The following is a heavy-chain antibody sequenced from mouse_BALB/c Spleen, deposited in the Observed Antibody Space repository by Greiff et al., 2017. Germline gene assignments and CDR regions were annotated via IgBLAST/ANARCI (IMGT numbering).Heavy chain of an antibody. Sequence: EVKLMESGGGLVQPGGSLRLSCATSGFTFTDYYMSWVRQPPGKALEWLGFIRNKANGYTTEYSASVKGRFTISRDNSQSILYLQMNTLRAEDSATYYCARDMITTSYAMDYWGQGTSVTVSS. J-gene: IGHJ4*01. CDR3: ARDMITTSYAMDY. D-gene: IGHD2-4*01. V-gene: IGHV7-3*02. CDR1: GFTFTDYY. CDR2: IRNKANGYTT.